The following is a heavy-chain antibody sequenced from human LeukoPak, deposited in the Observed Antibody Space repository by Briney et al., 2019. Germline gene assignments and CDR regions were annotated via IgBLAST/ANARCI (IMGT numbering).Heavy chain of an antibody. CDR1: GFTFSSYA. CDR2: ISGSGGST. V-gene: IGHV3-23*01. CDR3: AKEPYYYDSSGYLGYDY. J-gene: IGHJ4*02. Sequence: GGSLRLSCAASGFTFSSYAMSWVRQAPGKGLEWVSAISGSGGSTYYADSVKGRFTISRDNSKNTLYLQMNSLRAEDTAVYYCAKEPYYYDSSGYLGYDYWGQGTLVTVSS. D-gene: IGHD3-22*01.